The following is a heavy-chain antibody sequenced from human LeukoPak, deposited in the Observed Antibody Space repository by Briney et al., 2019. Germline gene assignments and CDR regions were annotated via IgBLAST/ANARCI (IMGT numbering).Heavy chain of an antibody. V-gene: IGHV4-59*01. J-gene: IGHJ4*02. CDR3: ARSEMGGYTFDH. D-gene: IGHD5-24*01. Sequence: SETLSLTCTASGGSISNFHWSWIRQPPGKGLEYIGYINYSGSTNYNPSLKSRVTISVDRSKNQFSLKVSSVTAADTAVYYCARSEMGGYTFDHWGQGTLVTVSS. CDR2: INYSGST. CDR1: GGSISNFH.